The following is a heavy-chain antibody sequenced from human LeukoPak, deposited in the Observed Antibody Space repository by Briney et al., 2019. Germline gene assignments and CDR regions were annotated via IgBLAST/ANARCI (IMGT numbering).Heavy chain of an antibody. CDR3: ASVVGAMALKTFDY. V-gene: IGHV3-21*01. CDR1: GVTFRYNS. CDR2: ISSSSSYI. D-gene: IGHD2-21*01. Sequence: PGGSLRLSCAASGVTFRYNSMKGLRQAPGKGLEWVSSISSSSSYIYYADSVKGRFTISRDNAKNSLYLQMNSLRAGDTAVYYCASVVGAMALKTFDYWGQGALVTVSS. J-gene: IGHJ4*02.